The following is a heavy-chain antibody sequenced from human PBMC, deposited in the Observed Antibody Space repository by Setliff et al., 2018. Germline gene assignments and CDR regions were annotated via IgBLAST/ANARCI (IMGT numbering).Heavy chain of an antibody. CDR3: ARAPGTVVVPASRSAFDI. Sequence: GASVKVSCKTSGYTFNTFGISWVRRAPGQGLDWMGWISPYNGDTKSAQKFQGRVTMTIDTSTSTAYVEVRSLTSDDTAVYYCARAPGTVVVPASRSAFDIWGQGTMVTVSS. J-gene: IGHJ3*02. D-gene: IGHD2-2*01. CDR2: ISPYNGDT. V-gene: IGHV1-18*01. CDR1: GYTFNTFG.